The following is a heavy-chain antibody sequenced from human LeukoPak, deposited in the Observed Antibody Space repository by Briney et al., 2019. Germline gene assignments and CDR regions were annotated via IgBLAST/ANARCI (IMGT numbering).Heavy chain of an antibody. V-gene: IGHV1-18*01. CDR3: ARAISGGSPITASDY. J-gene: IGHJ4*02. D-gene: IGHD2-15*01. CDR1: GYTFTSYG. Sequence: ASVKVSRKASGYTFTSYGISWVRQAPGQGLEWMGWISAYNGNTNYAQKLQGRVTMTTDTSTSTAYMELRSLRSDDTAVYYCARAISGGSPITASDYWGQGTLVTVSS. CDR2: ISAYNGNT.